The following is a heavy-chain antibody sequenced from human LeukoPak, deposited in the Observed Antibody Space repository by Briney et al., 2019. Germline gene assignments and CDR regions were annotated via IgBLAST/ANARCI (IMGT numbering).Heavy chain of an antibody. CDR1: GGSISSSSYY. Sequence: SETLSLTCTVSGGSISSSSYYWGWIRQPPGKGLEWIGTIYYSGSTYYNPSLKSRVTISVDTSKNLFSLKLSSVTAADTAVYFCARHRPYTVTTGFDYWGQGTLVTVSS. V-gene: IGHV4-39*01. J-gene: IGHJ4*02. CDR3: ARHRPYTVTTGFDY. CDR2: IYYSGST. D-gene: IGHD4-17*01.